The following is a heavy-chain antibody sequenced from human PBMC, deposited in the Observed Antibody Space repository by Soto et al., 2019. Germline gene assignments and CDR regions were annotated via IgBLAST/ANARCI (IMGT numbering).Heavy chain of an antibody. CDR2: INPNSGGT. CDR1: GYTFTGYY. CDR3: ARDVPRMTPVNWFDP. V-gene: IGHV1-2*02. Sequence: EASVKVSCKASGYTFTGYYMHWVRQAPGQGLEWMGWINPNSGGTNYAQKLQGRVTMTRDTSISTAYMELSRLRSDDTAVYYCARDVPRMTPVNWFDPWGQGTLVTVSS. J-gene: IGHJ5*02. D-gene: IGHD4-4*01.